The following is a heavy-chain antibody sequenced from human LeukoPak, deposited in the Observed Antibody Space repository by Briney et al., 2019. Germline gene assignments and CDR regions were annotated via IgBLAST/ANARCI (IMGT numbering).Heavy chain of an antibody. CDR2: ITTTSSTT. CDR1: GFTFSSYG. D-gene: IGHD6-13*01. V-gene: IGHV3-48*01. J-gene: IGHJ4*02. CDR3: ASGPTPGVAAAADY. Sequence: PGGSLRLSCAASGFTFSSYGMHWVRQAPGKGLEWISYITTTSSTTYYIDSVEGRFTISRDNARNSLYLQMNSLRAEDTAVYYCASGPTPGVAAAADYWGQGTLVTVSS.